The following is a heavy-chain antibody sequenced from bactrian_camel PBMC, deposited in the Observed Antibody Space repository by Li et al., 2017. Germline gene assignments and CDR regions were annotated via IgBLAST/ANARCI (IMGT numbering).Heavy chain of an antibody. CDR2: INRIGGP. D-gene: IGHD2*01. J-gene: IGHJ4*01. CDR1: GFTFNTYA. Sequence: VQLVESGGGLVQPGGSLRLSCAASGFTFNTYAMSWVRQAPGKGLEWVAGINRIGGPAYADSVKGRFIISRDDAKNTVYLQLNSLKTEDTAMYYCSNSFTGSSNRGQGTQVTVS. V-gene: IGHV3S42*01. CDR3: SNSFTGSSN.